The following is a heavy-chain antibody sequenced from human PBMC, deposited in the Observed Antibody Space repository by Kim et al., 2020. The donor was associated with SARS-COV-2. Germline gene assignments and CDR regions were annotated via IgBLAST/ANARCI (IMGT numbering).Heavy chain of an antibody. D-gene: IGHD5-12*01. CDR3: ARGWMPDY. Sequence: GSLKDYVDSVKGRFTISRDNAKHSLSLLMNSLRPEDTAVYFCARGWMPDYWGQGTLVTVSS. V-gene: IGHV3-7*04. CDR2: GSLK. J-gene: IGHJ4*02.